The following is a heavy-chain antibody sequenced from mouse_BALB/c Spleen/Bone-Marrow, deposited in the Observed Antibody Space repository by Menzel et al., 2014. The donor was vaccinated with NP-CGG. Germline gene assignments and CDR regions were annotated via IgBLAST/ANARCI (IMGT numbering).Heavy chain of an antibody. J-gene: IGHJ2*01. CDR3: ARAPLLRLRNYFDY. CDR2: INPNTGYT. D-gene: IGHD1-2*01. CDR1: GYTFTSYW. Sequence: VQLQQSGAELAKPGASVKMSCKTSGYTFTSYWMHWVKRRPGQGLEWIGYINPNTGYTEYSQKFKDKATLTADKSSSTAYMQLSSLTSEDSAVYYRARAPLLRLRNYFDYWGQGTTLTVSS. V-gene: IGHV1-7*01.